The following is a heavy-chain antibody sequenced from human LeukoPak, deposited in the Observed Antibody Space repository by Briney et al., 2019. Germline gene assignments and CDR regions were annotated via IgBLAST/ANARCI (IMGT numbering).Heavy chain of an antibody. D-gene: IGHD3-3*01. V-gene: IGHV4-4*07. J-gene: IGHJ2*01. CDR3: ARDATTFGSDLLKNWYFDL. CDR1: GASISNSY. Sequence: SETLSLTCTVAGASISNSYWKWIRQSAENGLEWIGRSYGLGITTYNPSLESRVTMSIDISKTQFSLNLTSVTAADTAVYYCARDATTFGSDLLKNWYFDLWGRGTLVTVSS. CDR2: SYGLGIT.